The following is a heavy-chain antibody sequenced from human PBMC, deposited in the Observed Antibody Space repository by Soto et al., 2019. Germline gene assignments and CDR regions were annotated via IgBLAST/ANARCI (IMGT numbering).Heavy chain of an antibody. CDR1: GFMFGSHT. CDR3: AREVVGPTTNWFDP. J-gene: IGHJ5*02. V-gene: IGHV3-21*06. CDR2: ISSVSSYI. D-gene: IGHD1-26*01. Sequence: LRLSCAASGFMFGSHTMTWVRQAPGKGLEWVASISSVSSYIYYADSVKGRFTISRDNAKDSLYLQMDSLRAEDTAVYFCAREVVGPTTNWFDPWGQGTLVTVSS.